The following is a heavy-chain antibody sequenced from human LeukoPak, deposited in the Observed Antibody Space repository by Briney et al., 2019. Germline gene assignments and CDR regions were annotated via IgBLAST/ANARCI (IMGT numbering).Heavy chain of an antibody. V-gene: IGHV1-8*01. CDR3: ARVFRQWLVRNAFDI. J-gene: IGHJ3*02. CDR1: GYTFTSYD. Sequence: GASVKVSCKASGYTFTSYDINWVRQATGQGLEWMGWMNPNSGNTGYAQKFQGRVTMTRNTSISTAYMELSRLRSDDTAVYYCARVFRQWLVRNAFDIWGQGTMVTVSS. CDR2: MNPNSGNT. D-gene: IGHD6-19*01.